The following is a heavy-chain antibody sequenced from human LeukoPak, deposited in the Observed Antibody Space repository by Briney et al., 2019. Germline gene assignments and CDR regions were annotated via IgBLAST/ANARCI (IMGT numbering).Heavy chain of an antibody. CDR1: GLTFSSYT. Sequence: GGSRRLSLSASGLTFSSYTMNGVGKAPGKGREWVSYISSRSSTIYYADSVKGRFTISRDNAKNSLYLQMNSLRDEDTAVYYCARDAAAQQLIHYFDYWGQGTLVTVSS. J-gene: IGHJ4*02. CDR3: ARDAAAQQLIHYFDY. V-gene: IGHV3-48*02. D-gene: IGHD6-13*01. CDR2: ISSRSSTI.